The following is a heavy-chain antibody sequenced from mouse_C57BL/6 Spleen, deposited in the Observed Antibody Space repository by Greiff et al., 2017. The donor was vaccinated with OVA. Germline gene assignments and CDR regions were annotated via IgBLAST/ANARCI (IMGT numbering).Heavy chain of an antibody. D-gene: IGHD4-1*01. V-gene: IGHV1-80*01. J-gene: IGHJ2*01. CDR3: AREWKLGQGYFDY. CDR1: GYAFSSYW. Sequence: QVQLQQSGAELVKPGASVKISCKASGYAFSSYWMNWVKQRPGKGLEWIGQIYPGDGDTNYNGKFKGKATLTADKSSSTAYMQLSSLTSEDSAVYFCAREWKLGQGYFDYWGQGTTLTVSS. CDR2: IYPGDGDT.